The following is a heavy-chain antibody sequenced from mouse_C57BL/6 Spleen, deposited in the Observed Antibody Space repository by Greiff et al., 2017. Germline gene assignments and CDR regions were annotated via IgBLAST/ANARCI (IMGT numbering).Heavy chain of an antibody. CDR1: GYTFTDYY. CDR2: INPYNGGT. CDR3: ARGGYYYGPLDY. D-gene: IGHD1-1*01. V-gene: IGHV1-19*01. J-gene: IGHJ2*01. Sequence: VQLQQSGPVLVKPGASVKMSCKASGYTFTDYYMNWVKQSHGKSLEWIGVINPYNGGTSYNQKFKGKATLTVDKSSSTAYMELNSLTSEDSAVYYCARGGYYYGPLDYWGQGTTLTVSS.